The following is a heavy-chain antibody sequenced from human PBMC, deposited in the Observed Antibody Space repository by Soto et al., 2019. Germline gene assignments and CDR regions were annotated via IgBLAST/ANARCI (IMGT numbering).Heavy chain of an antibody. V-gene: IGHV3-64D*06. CDR1: GFIFSEST. CDR3: VKQAHGLDGVAFDY. J-gene: IGHJ4*02. D-gene: IGHD2-15*01. Sequence: PGGSLRLSCSASGFIFSESTIYWVRQVPGKGLEAISAVSTSGRSTYYADSVKDRFTISRDNSKNTLFLQMGSLRPEDTAIYYCVKQAHGLDGVAFDYGGQGTQVTSPQ. CDR2: VSTSGRST.